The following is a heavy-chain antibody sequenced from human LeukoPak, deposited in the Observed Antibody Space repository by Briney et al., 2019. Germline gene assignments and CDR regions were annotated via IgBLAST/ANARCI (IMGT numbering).Heavy chain of an antibody. Sequence: SETLSLTCAVYGGSFSGYYWSWIRQPPGKGLEWIGEINHSGSTNYNPSLKSRVTISVDTSKNQFSLKLSSVTAADTAVYYCGRVRLWGYFDYWGQGTLVTVSS. J-gene: IGHJ4*02. D-gene: IGHD5-18*01. CDR2: INHSGST. V-gene: IGHV4-34*01. CDR1: GGSFSGYY. CDR3: GRVRLWGYFDY.